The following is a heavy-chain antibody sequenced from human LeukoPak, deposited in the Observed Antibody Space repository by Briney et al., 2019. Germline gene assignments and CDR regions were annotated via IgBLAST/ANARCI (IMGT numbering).Heavy chain of an antibody. CDR2: IYYSGST. CDR1: GGSISSYY. V-gene: IGHV4-59*01. CDR3: ARGVDIVTTTHFDY. D-gene: IGHD5-12*01. Sequence: SETLSLTCTVSGGSISSYYWSWIRQPPGKGLEWIGYIYYSGSTNYNPSLKSRVTISVDTSKNQFSLKLSSVTAADTAVYYCARGVDIVTTTHFDYWGQGTLVTVSS. J-gene: IGHJ4*02.